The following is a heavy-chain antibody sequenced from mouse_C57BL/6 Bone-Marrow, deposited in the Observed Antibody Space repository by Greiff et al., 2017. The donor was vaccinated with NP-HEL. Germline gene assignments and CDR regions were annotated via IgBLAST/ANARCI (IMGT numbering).Heavy chain of an antibody. V-gene: IGHV1-64*01. D-gene: IGHD2-4*01. Sequence: QVQLQQSGAELVKPGASVKLSCKASGYTFTSYWMHWVKQRPGQGLEWIGMIHPNSGSTNYNEKFKSKATLTVDKSSSTAYMQLSSLTSEDSAVYYCARSRIYYDYDDFDYWGQGTTLTVSS. CDR1: GYTFTSYW. CDR2: IHPNSGST. CDR3: ARSRIYYDYDDFDY. J-gene: IGHJ2*01.